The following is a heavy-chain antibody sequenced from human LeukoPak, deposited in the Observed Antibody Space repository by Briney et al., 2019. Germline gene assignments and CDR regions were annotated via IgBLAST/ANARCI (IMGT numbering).Heavy chain of an antibody. Sequence: ASVKVSCKASGYTFTSYGISWVRQAPGQGLEWMGWISAYNGNTNYAQKLQGRVTMTTDTSTSTAYMELRSLRSDDTAVYYCARHVYSYGYALDAFDIWGQGTMVTVSS. CDR1: GYTFTSYG. D-gene: IGHD5-18*01. CDR3: ARHVYSYGYALDAFDI. V-gene: IGHV1-18*01. CDR2: ISAYNGNT. J-gene: IGHJ3*02.